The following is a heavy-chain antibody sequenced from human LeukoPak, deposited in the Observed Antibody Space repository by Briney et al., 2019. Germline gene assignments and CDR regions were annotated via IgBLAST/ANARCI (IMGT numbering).Heavy chain of an antibody. CDR3: ARAFPFWSGYSAFDI. V-gene: IGHV3-21*01. J-gene: IGHJ3*02. CDR2: ISRSSAYI. CDR1: GFTLSSYS. D-gene: IGHD3-3*01. Sequence: GGSLRLSCAASGFTLSSYSMNWVRQAPGKGLEWVSSISRSSAYIYYADSVKGRFTISRDNAKNSLYLQMNSLRAEDTAVYYCARAFPFWSGYSAFDIWGQGTMVTVSS.